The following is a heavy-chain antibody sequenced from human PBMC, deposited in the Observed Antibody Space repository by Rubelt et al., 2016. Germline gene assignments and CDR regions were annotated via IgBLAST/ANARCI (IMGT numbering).Heavy chain of an antibody. CDR3: ARGQGFGNLFVY. CDR1: GFSFSSCG. D-gene: IGHD3-10*01. CDR2: ISYDGGKS. V-gene: IGHV3-30*03. J-gene: IGHJ4*02. Sequence: GGGVVQPGGSLRLSCAASGFSFSSCGMHWVRQAPGKGLEWVAVISYDGGKSYYADSVKGRFTISRDNSKNTLYVQMNRLRAEDTAVYYCARGQGFGNLFVYWGQGTLVTVAS.